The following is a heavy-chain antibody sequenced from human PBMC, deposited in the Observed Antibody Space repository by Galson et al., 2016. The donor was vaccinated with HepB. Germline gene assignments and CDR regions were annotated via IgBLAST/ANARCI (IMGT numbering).Heavy chain of an antibody. J-gene: IGHJ4*02. CDR3: ARGERRHDF. Sequence: SLRLSCAVSGFTFSAYAMHWVRQAAGKGLEWVAVISYDGRNKYYTDSVKGRFTISRDNSKKTLVLQMNSLSPEDTAVYYCARGERRHDFWGQGTLVTVSS. CDR2: ISYDGRNK. CDR1: GFTFSAYA. D-gene: IGHD1-1*01. V-gene: IGHV3-30*04.